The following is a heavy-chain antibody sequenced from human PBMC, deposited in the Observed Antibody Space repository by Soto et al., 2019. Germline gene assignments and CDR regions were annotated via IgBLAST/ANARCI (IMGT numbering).Heavy chain of an antibody. J-gene: IGHJ6*02. D-gene: IGHD3-9*01. V-gene: IGHV3-15*07. CDR1: GFTFSNAW. CDR2: IKSKTDGGTT. Sequence: PGGSLRLSCAASGFTFSNAWMNWVRQAPGKGLEWVGRIKSKTDGGTTDYAAPVKGRFTISRDDSKNTLYLQMNSLKTEDTAVYYCTTVFYDILTVYSPYYYYGRNVWGQGTRVTVS. CDR3: TTVFYDILTVYSPYYYYGRNV.